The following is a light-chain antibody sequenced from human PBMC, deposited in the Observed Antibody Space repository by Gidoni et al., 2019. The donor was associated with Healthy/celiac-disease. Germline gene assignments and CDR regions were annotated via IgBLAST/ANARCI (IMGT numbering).Light chain of an antibody. CDR3: MQALQTRYRS. V-gene: IGKV2-28*01. J-gene: IGKJ3*01. CDR2: LGS. Sequence: DIVMTHSPLSLPVTPGEPASISCRSSQSLLHSNGYNYLDWYLQKPGQSPQLLIYLGSNRASGVPDRFSGSGAGTDFTLKISRVEAEDVGVYYCMQALQTRYRSFGPGTKVDIK. CDR1: QSLLHSNGYNY.